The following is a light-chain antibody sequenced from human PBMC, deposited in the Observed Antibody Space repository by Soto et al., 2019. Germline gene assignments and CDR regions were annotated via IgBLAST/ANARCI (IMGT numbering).Light chain of an antibody. J-gene: IGLJ1*01. Sequence: QSALTQPPSASGSPGQSVTISCTGTSSDIGGYNYVSWYQQYPGKAPKLMIYEVSKRPSGVPDRFSGSKSGNTASLTVSGLQVEDEAEYYCSSYAGSNNPYVFGTGTKVTVL. CDR2: EVS. V-gene: IGLV2-8*01. CDR3: SSYAGSNNPYV. CDR1: SSDIGGYNY.